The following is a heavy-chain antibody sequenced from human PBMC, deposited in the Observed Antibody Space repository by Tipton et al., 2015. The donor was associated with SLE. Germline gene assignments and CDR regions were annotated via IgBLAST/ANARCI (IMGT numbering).Heavy chain of an antibody. V-gene: IGHV3-30*04. CDR3: ARDWGGAVNY. CDR2: ISYDGSNK. J-gene: IGHJ4*02. D-gene: IGHD3-16*01. CDR1: GFTFSSYA. Sequence: SLRLSCAASGFTFSSYAMHWVRQAPGKRLDWVAVISYDGSNKYYADSVKGRFTISRDNSKNTLYLQMNSLRAEDTAVYYCARDWGGAVNYWGQGTLVTVSS.